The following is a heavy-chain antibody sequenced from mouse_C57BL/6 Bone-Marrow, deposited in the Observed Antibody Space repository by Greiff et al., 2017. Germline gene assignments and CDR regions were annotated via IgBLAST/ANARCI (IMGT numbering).Heavy chain of an antibody. Sequence: VQLVESGAELARPGASVKLSCKASGYTFTSYGISWVKQRTGQGLEWIGEIYPRSGNTYYNEKFKGKATLTADKSSSTAYMELRSLTSEDSAVYFCARRGTIYYDYDWGQGTLVTVSA. J-gene: IGHJ3*01. CDR2: IYPRSGNT. D-gene: IGHD2-4*01. CDR1: GYTFTSYG. V-gene: IGHV1-81*01. CDR3: ARRGTIYYDYD.